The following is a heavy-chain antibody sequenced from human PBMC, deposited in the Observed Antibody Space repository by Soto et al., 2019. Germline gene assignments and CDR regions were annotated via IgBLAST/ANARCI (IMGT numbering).Heavy chain of an antibody. V-gene: IGHV4-34*01. D-gene: IGHD1-1*01. Sequence: SETLSLTCAVYGGSFSGYYWSWIRQPPGKGLEWIGEINHSGSTNYNPSLKSRVTISVDTSKNQFSLKLSSVTAADTAVYYCARGSRAPGTTFVYWGQGTLVTVS. CDR2: INHSGST. J-gene: IGHJ4*02. CDR3: ARGSRAPGTTFVY. CDR1: GGSFSGYY.